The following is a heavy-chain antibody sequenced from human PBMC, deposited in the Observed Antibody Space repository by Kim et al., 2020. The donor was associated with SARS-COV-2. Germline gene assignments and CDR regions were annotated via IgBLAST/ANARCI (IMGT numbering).Heavy chain of an antibody. V-gene: IGHV3-13*01. CDR3: ARESYGSGTKAYDI. CDR2: IGTAGDT. J-gene: IGHJ3*02. D-gene: IGHD3-10*01. CDR1: GFTFSIYE. Sequence: GGSLRLSCAASGFTFSIYEMHWVRQTTGKRLEWVSAIGTAGDTYYSGSVKGRFTISGENARNSFFLQMSSLGAGDTAVYYCARESYGSGTKAYDIWGQGT.